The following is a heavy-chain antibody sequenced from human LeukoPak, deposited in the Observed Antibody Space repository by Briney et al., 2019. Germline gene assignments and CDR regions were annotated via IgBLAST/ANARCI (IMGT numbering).Heavy chain of an antibody. D-gene: IGHD6-13*01. V-gene: IGHV3-30*03. Sequence: GGSLRLSCAASGFTFSSYGMHWVRQAPGKGLEWVAVISYDGSNKYYADSVKGRFTISRDNSKNTLYLQMNSLRAEDTAVYYCASSELVPDYWGQGTLVTVSS. CDR2: ISYDGSNK. J-gene: IGHJ4*02. CDR1: GFTFSSYG. CDR3: ASSELVPDY.